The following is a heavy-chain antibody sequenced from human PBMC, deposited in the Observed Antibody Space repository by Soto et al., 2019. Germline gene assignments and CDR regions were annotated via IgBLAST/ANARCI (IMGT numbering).Heavy chain of an antibody. CDR1: GGSFSGYY. D-gene: IGHD5-18*01. Sequence: SETLSLTCAVYGGSFSGYYWSWIRQPPGKGLEWIGEINHSGSTNYNPSLKSRVTISVDTSKNQFSLKLSSVTAADTAVYYCANIRRGYSYGTYYYYYYMDVRGKGTTVTVSS. CDR2: INHSGST. J-gene: IGHJ6*03. V-gene: IGHV4-34*01. CDR3: ANIRRGYSYGTYYYYYYMDV.